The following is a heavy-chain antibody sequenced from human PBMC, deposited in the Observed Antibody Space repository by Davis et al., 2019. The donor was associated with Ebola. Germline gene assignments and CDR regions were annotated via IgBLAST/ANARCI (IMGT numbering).Heavy chain of an antibody. V-gene: IGHV3-30*03. CDR1: GFTFSSYG. J-gene: IGHJ6*04. Sequence: GGSLRLSCAASGFTFSSYGMHWVRQAPGKGLEWVAVISYDGSNKYYADSVKGRFTISRDNSKNTLYLQMNSLRAEDTAVYYCARDSPYYDILTGYTYYYYYGMDVWGKGTTVTVSS. CDR3: ARDSPYYDILTGYTYYYYYGMDV. CDR2: ISYDGSNK. D-gene: IGHD3-9*01.